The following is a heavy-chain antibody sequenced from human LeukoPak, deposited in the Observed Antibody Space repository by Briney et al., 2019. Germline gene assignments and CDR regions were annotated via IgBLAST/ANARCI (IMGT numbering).Heavy chain of an antibody. CDR2: INWNGGST. V-gene: IGHV3-20*04. J-gene: IGHJ4*02. CDR3: ARDLVYCSGGSCYQRAFDY. Sequence: GGSLRLSCAASGFTFDDYGMSWVRQAPGKGLEWVSGINWNGGSTGYADSVKGRFTISRDNAKNSLYLQMSSLRAEDTALYYCARDLVYCSGGSCYQRAFDYWGQGTLVTVSS. CDR1: GFTFDDYG. D-gene: IGHD2-15*01.